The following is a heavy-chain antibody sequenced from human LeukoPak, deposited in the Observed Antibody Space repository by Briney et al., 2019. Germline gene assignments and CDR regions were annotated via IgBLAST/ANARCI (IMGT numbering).Heavy chain of an antibody. CDR2: MNPNSGNT. CDR1: GYTFTSCD. D-gene: IGHD3-3*01. Sequence: ASVKVSCKASGYTFTSCDINWVRQATGQGLEWMGWMNPNSGNTGYAQKFQGRVTMTRNTSISTAYMELSSLRSEDTAVYYCARTGRLRGYYASYWGQGALVTVSS. J-gene: IGHJ4*02. CDR3: ARTGRLRGYYASY. V-gene: IGHV1-8*01.